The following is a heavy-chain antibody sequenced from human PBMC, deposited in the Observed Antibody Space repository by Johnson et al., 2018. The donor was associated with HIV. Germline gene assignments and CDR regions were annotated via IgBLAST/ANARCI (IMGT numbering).Heavy chain of an antibody. D-gene: IGHD6-6*01. CDR1: GFTFSGNS. CDR2: TYSDGNI. Sequence: VQVVESGGGLVKPGGSLRLSCAASGFTFSGNSLSWVRQAPGKGLEWVSVTYSDGNIDYAASVKGRFSISRDNAKNTLYLQMNSLRAEDTAVYYCARDPAARRDGDAFDIWGQGTMVTVSS. J-gene: IGHJ3*02. V-gene: IGHV3-66*02. CDR3: ARDPAARRDGDAFDI.